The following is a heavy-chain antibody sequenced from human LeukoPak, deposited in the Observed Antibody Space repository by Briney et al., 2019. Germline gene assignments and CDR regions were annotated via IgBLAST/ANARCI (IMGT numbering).Heavy chain of an antibody. CDR2: ISPESGDT. J-gene: IGHJ4*02. CDR1: GYTFIDNY. Sequence: ASVKVSCKASGYTFIDNYMHWVRQAPGQGLEWMGWISPESGDTRYAQKFQGRVTMTRDTSITTAYMELSRLTSDDTAVYYCARLAAAGAVYWGQGTLVTVSS. D-gene: IGHD6-13*01. V-gene: IGHV1-2*02. CDR3: ARLAAAGAVY.